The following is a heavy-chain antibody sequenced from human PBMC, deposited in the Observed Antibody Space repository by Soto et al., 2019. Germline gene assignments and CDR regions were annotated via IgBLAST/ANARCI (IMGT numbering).Heavy chain of an antibody. CDR1: GGSVSSGSYY. CDR3: ARDPVWGFPSGSSSLGIVYYYGMDV. J-gene: IGHJ6*02. V-gene: IGHV4-61*01. CDR2: IYYSGST. D-gene: IGHD6-6*01. Sequence: PSETLSLTCTVSGGSVSSGSYYWSWIRQPPGKGLEWIGYIYYSGSTNYNPSLKSRVTISVDTSKNQFSLKLSSVTAADTAGYYCARDPVWGFPSGSSSLGIVYYYGMDVWGQGTTVTVSS.